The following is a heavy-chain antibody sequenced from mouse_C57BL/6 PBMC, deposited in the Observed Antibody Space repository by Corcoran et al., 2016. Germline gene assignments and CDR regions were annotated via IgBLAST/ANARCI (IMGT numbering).Heavy chain of an antibody. V-gene: IGHV1-26*01. CDR2: INPNNGGT. D-gene: IGHD1-1*01. CDR3: ARRKVYYGSSYDY. CDR1: GYTFTDYY. J-gene: IGHJ2*01. Sequence: EVQLQQAVPELVKPGASVKISCKASGYTFTDYYMNWVKQSHGKSLEWIGDINPNNGGTSYNQKFKGKATLTVDKSSSTAYMELRSLTSEDSAVYYCARRKVYYGSSYDYWGQGTTLTVSS.